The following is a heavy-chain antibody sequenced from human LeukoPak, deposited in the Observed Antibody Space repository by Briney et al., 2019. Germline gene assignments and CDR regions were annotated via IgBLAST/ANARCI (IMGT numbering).Heavy chain of an antibody. D-gene: IGHD6-19*01. CDR1: GGSFSGYY. CDR2: INHSGST. V-gene: IGHV4-34*01. Sequence: SETLSLTCAVYGGSFSGYYWSWIRQPPGKGLEWIGEINHSGSTNYNPSLKSRVTISVDTSKNQFSLKLNSVTPEDTAVYYCARXRGXGWPDFYGMDVWGQGTTVTVSS. CDR3: ARXRGXGWPDFYGMDV. J-gene: IGHJ6*02.